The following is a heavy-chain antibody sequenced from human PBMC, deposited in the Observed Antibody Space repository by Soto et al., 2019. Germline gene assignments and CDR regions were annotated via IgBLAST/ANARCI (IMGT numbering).Heavy chain of an antibody. D-gene: IGHD2-2*01. Sequence: QVQLQESGPGMVKPSGTLSLTCAISGGSISSNNWWSWVRQPPGKGLEWIGEMHHSGSANYSPSLKSRVTISVDKSNNQFSLNLRSVTAADTAIYYCARVPIPDGIVELAAAIHFYGMDVWGQGTTVTVSS. CDR1: GGSISSNNW. J-gene: IGHJ6*02. CDR3: ARVPIPDGIVELAAAIHFYGMDV. V-gene: IGHV4-4*02. CDR2: MHHSGSA.